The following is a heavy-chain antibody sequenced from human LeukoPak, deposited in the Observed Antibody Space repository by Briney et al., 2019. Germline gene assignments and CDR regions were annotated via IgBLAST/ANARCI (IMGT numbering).Heavy chain of an antibody. CDR2: ISWDGGST. Sequence: GGSLRLSCAASGFTFNDYTMHWVRQVPGKGLEWVSLISWDGGSTYYADSVKGRFTISRDNSKNSLYLQMNSLRTEDTALYYCAKESTVTTYYYYGVDVWGQGTTVTVSS. D-gene: IGHD4-17*01. J-gene: IGHJ6*02. V-gene: IGHV3-43*01. CDR3: AKESTVTTYYYYGVDV. CDR1: GFTFNDYT.